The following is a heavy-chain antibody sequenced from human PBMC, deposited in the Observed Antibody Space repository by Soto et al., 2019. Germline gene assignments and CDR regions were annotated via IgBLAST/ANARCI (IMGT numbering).Heavy chain of an antibody. J-gene: IGHJ5*02. CDR1: GGSISSGGFY. CDR2: IYHSGNT. CDR3: AGGTYQYYDSSGVQNLFDP. Sequence: SETLSLTCTVSGGSISSGGFYWSWIRQHPEKGLEWIGWIYHSGNTYYNPSLKSRVTLLEDTSKNQFSLKLTSVTAADTTVYYCAGGTYQYYDSSGVQNLFDPWGQGTLVTVSS. V-gene: IGHV4-31*03. D-gene: IGHD3-22*01.